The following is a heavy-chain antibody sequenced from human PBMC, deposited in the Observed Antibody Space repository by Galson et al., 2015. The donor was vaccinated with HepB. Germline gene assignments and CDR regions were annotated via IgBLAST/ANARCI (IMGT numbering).Heavy chain of an antibody. Sequence: SLRLSCAASEFTFSSFAMHWVRQAPGQGLEWVAVISYDGTNKSYADSVKGRFTISRDNSKNTVYLQMNSLRAEDTAMYYCARPGRGSGFDYWGQGTLVTVSS. V-gene: IGHV3-30*04. CDR1: EFTFSSFA. CDR3: ARPGRGSGFDY. D-gene: IGHD1-26*01. CDR2: ISYDGTNK. J-gene: IGHJ4*02.